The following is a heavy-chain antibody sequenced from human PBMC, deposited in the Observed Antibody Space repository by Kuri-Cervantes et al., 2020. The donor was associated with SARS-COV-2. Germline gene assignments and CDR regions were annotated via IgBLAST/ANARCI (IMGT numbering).Heavy chain of an antibody. D-gene: IGHD3-10*01. V-gene: IGHV1-2*02. CDR2: INPNSGGT. J-gene: IGHJ4*02. CDR1: GYTFTGYY. Sequence: ASVKVSCKASGYTFTGYYMHWVRQAPGQGLEWMGWINPNSGGTNYAQKFQGRVTMTRDTSISTAYMELSRLRSDDTAGGGGGGGGTMVRGVSLQQQSLGIEGYWGQGTLVTVSS. CDR3: GGGGTMVRGVSLQQQSLGIEGY.